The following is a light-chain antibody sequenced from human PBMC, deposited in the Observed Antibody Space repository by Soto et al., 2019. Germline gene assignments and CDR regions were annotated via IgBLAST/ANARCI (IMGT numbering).Light chain of an antibody. V-gene: IGLV3-21*02. J-gene: IGLJ2*01. CDR2: DDS. CDR3: QVWDSSSVV. Sequence: SYELTQPPSVSVAPGQTARITCGGNNIGGKSVHWYQQKPGQAPVLVVYDDSDRPSGIPERFSGSNSGNTATLTISRVEAGDEAGYYCQVWDSSSVVFGGGTKVTVL. CDR1: NIGGKS.